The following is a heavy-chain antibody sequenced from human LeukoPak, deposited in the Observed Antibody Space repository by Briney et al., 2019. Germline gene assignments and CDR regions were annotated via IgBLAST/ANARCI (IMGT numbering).Heavy chain of an antibody. CDR2: IRWNSGSI. D-gene: IGHD5-18*01. V-gene: IGHV3-9*01. J-gene: IGHJ4*02. CDR1: GFTFDDYA. Sequence: GGSLRLSCAASGFTFDDYAMHWVRQAPGKGLEWVSGIRWNSGSIGYADSVKGRFTISRDNAKNSLYLQMNSLRAEDTALYYCAKGAKRRGYSYGYVDYWGQGTLVTVSS. CDR3: AKGAKRRGYSYGYVDY.